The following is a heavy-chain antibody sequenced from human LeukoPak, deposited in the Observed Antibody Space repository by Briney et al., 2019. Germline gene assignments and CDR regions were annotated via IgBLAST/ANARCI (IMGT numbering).Heavy chain of an antibody. CDR1: GFTFSDYG. Sequence: GGSLRLSCAASGFTFSDYGIHCVRQAPGKGLEWVAVIWYDGTNKYYGDSVKGRFTISRDNSKNTLYLQMNSLRAEDTAVYYCAKDRGSYSTTADSWGQGTLVTVSS. CDR2: IWYDGTNK. CDR3: AKDRGSYSTTADS. D-gene: IGHD1-26*01. J-gene: IGHJ5*01. V-gene: IGHV3-33*06.